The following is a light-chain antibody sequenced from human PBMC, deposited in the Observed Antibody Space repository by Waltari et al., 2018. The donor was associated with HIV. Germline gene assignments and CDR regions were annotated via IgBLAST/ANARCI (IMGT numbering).Light chain of an antibody. CDR2: EVS. Sequence: QSALTQPPSASGSPGQSVTISCTGTSSDVGGYNYVSWYQLHPGKAPKLMIYEVSKRPSGVPDRFSGSKSGNTASLTVSGLQSEDEADYFCASYAGSTNVFGTATKVTVL. J-gene: IGLJ1*01. CDR3: ASYAGSTNV. CDR1: SSDVGGYNY. V-gene: IGLV2-8*01.